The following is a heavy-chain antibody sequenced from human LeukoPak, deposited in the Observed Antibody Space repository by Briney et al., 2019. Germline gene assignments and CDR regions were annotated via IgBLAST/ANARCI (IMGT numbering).Heavy chain of an antibody. CDR1: GGSISSYY. CDR3: ATRAQRTLGAFDI. V-gene: IGHV4-4*07. J-gene: IGHJ3*02. Sequence: SETLSLTCTVSGGSISSYYWSWIRQPAGEGLEWIGRIYSSGSTNYNPSLKSRVTMSIDTSKNLFSLNLRSVTDADTAVYYCATRAQRTLGAFDIWGQGTMVTVSS. CDR2: IYSSGST.